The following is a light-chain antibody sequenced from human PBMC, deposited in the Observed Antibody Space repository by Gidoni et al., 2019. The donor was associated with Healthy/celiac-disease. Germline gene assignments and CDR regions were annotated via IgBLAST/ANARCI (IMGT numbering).Light chain of an antibody. V-gene: IGLV1-40*01. CDR3: QSYDSSLSGWV. Sequence: QSVLTQPLSVAGAPGQRVTISCTGSSSHIGAGYDVHWYQQLPGTAPKLIIYGNSNRPAGVPDRFSGSKSGTSASLAITGLQAEDEADYYCQSYDSSLSGWVFGGGTKLTVL. CDR1: SSHIGAGYD. CDR2: GNS. J-gene: IGLJ3*02.